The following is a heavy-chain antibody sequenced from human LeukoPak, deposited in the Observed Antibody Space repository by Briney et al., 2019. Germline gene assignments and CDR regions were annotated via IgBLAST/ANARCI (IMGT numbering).Heavy chain of an antibody. J-gene: IGHJ4*02. CDR3: AREYYYDSSGYCPFDY. D-gene: IGHD3-22*01. CDR1: GDSISSSKKY. CDR2: IYYSGNT. Sequence: KPSETLSLTCTVSGDSISSSKKYWGWVRQPPGKGLEWIGSIYYSGNTYYNPSLKSRVTISVDTSKNQFSLKLSSVTAADTAVYYCAREYYYDSSGYCPFDYWGQGTLVTVSS. V-gene: IGHV4-39*07.